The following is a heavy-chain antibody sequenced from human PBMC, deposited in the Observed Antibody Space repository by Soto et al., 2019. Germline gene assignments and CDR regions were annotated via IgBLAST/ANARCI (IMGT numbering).Heavy chain of an antibody. CDR1: GFSFSDYA. V-gene: IGHV3-23*01. Sequence: PGGSLRLSCAASGFSFSDYAMSWVRQAPGKGLEWVSVISESGGSTHYADSVRGRFTGSRDNSKNSLSLRMNSLRDEDTAVYFCAKRSPYSSGWYSPIFDYWGQGALVTVSS. D-gene: IGHD6-13*01. J-gene: IGHJ4*02. CDR2: ISESGGST. CDR3: AKRSPYSSGWYSPIFDY.